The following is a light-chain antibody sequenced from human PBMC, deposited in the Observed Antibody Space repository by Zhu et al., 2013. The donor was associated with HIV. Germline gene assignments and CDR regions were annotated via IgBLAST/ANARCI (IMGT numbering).Light chain of an antibody. CDR3: QQTYSTPLT. Sequence: DIQLTQSPSSLSASVGDRVTITCRASQTISIYLNWFQQKSGKAPQLLIYTASSLQSGVPSRFSGSGSGTDFTLTISGVQPEDFGTYYCQQTYSTPLTFGGGTKVEI. J-gene: IGKJ4*01. CDR2: TAS. V-gene: IGKV1-39*01. CDR1: QTISIY.